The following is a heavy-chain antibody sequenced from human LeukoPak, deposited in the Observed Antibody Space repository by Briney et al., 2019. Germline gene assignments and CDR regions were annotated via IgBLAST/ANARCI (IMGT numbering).Heavy chain of an antibody. CDR3: ARDALPGVIGYSNYYRLYYMDV. D-gene: IGHD4-11*01. CDR1: GGSISSSNYF. V-gene: IGHV4-39*07. Sequence: PSETLSLTCTVSGGSISSSNYFWGWIRQPPGKGLEWIGSIDYSGSTYYNPSLKSRVTISADTSKNQFSLRLSSVTAEDTAVYYCARDALPGVIGYSNYYRLYYMDVWGKGTTVTVSS. CDR2: IDYSGST. J-gene: IGHJ6*03.